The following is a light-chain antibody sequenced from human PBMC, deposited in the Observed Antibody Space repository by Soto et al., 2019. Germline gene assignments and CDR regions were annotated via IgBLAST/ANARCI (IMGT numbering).Light chain of an antibody. CDR2: EGS. CDR1: SSDVGAYNI. CDR3: CSYADHCWV. V-gene: IGLV2-23*01. J-gene: IGLJ3*02. Sequence: QSALTQPASVSGSPGQSITITCTGTSSDVGAYNIVSWFQQHPGKAPKLIIYEGSKRPSGTSNRFSGSKSGNTASLTISGLQGEDEADYFCCSYADHCWVFGGGTKLTVL.